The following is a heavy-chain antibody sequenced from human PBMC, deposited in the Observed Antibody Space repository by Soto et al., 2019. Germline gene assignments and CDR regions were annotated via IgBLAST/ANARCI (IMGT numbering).Heavy chain of an antibody. CDR2: IVVGSGNT. Sequence: SVKVSCKASGFTFTSSAVQWVRQARGQRLEWIGWIVVGSGNTNYAQKFQERVTITRDMSTSTAYMELSSLRSEDTAVYYCAAVIPLYDINTPHWGQGTLVTVS. CDR1: GFTFTSSA. V-gene: IGHV1-58*01. CDR3: AAVIPLYDINTPH. D-gene: IGHD3-9*01. J-gene: IGHJ4*02.